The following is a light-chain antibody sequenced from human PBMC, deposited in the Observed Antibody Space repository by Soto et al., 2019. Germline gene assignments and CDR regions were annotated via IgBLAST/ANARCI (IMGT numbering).Light chain of an antibody. J-gene: IGLJ3*02. Sequence: QSALTQPASVSGSPGQSITISCTGTSSDVGGYNYVSWYQQHPGKAPSLIIYDVSNRPSGVSNRFSGSKSGNTASLSISGLQAEDEADYHCSSYTSSSTWVFGGGTKLTVL. CDR1: SSDVGGYNY. CDR3: SSYTSSSTWV. CDR2: DVS. V-gene: IGLV2-14*01.